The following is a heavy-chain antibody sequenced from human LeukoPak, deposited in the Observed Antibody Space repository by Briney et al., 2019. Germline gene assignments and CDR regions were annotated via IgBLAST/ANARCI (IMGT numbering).Heavy chain of an antibody. D-gene: IGHD1-1*01. Sequence: SSETLSLTCAVSGGSISSSNWWSWVRQPPGKGLEWIGYIYYSGSTNYNPSLKSRVTISVDTSKNQFSLKLSSVTAADTAVYYCAGTNWSDDYWGQGTLVTVSS. CDR2: IYYSGST. J-gene: IGHJ4*02. V-gene: IGHV4-4*02. CDR3: AGTNWSDDY. CDR1: GGSISSSNW.